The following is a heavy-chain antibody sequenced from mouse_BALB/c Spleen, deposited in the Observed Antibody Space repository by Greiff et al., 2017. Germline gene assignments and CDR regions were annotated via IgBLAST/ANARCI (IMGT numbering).Heavy chain of an antibody. CDR1: GFTFSSFG. CDR3: AFTTVDMFYAMDY. Sequence: EVKLMESGGGLVQPGGSRKLSCAASGFTFSSFGMHWVRQAPEKGLEWVAYISSGSSTIYYADTVKGRFTISRDNPKNTLFLQMTSLRSEDTAMYYCAFTTVDMFYAMDYWGQGASVTVSS. J-gene: IGHJ4*01. D-gene: IGHD1-1*01. V-gene: IGHV5-17*02. CDR2: ISSGSSTI.